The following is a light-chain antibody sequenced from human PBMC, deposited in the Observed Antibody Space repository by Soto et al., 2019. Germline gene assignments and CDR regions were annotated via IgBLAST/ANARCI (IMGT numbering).Light chain of an antibody. Sequence: QSVLTQPASVSGSPGQSITISCTGTSSDVGGYNYVSWYQQHPGKAPQLMIYDVSNRPSGVSNRFSGSKSGNTASLTISGLQAEDEADYYCSSYTSGSTRVFGGGTKLTVL. J-gene: IGLJ2*01. V-gene: IGLV2-14*01. CDR3: SSYTSGSTRV. CDR2: DVS. CDR1: SSDVGGYNY.